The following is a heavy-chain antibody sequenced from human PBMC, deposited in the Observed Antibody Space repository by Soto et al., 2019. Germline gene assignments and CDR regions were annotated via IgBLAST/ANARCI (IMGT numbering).Heavy chain of an antibody. J-gene: IGHJ6*02. CDR2: IYYSGST. V-gene: IGHV4-39*01. D-gene: IGHD6-13*01. CDR3: ARQWRSSWDYYYYGMDV. Sequence: SETLSLTCTVSGGSISSSSYYWGWIRQPPGKGLEWIGSIYYSGSTYYNPSLKSRVTISVDTSKNQLSLKLSSVTAADTAVYYCARQWRSSWDYYYYGMDVWGQGTTVTVSS. CDR1: GGSISSSSYY.